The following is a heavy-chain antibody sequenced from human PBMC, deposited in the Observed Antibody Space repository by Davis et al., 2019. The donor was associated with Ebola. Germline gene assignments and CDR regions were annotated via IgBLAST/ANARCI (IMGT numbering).Heavy chain of an antibody. D-gene: IGHD6-6*01. CDR1: GGSFSGYY. J-gene: IGHJ4*02. V-gene: IGHV4-34*01. Sequence: MPSETLSLTCAVYGGSFSGYYWSWIRQPPGKGLEWIGEINHSGSTNYNPSLKSRVTISVDTSKNQFPLKLSSVTAADTAVYYCARGPSIANFDYWGQGTLVTVSS. CDR2: INHSGST. CDR3: ARGPSIANFDY.